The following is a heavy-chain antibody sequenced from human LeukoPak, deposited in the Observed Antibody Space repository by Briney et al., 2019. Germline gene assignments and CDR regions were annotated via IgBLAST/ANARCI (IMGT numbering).Heavy chain of an antibody. J-gene: IGHJ4*02. CDR2: ISGSGGST. CDR1: GFTFSSYA. Sequence: GGSLRLSCAASGFTFSSYAMGLVRQAPGKGLEWVSAISGSGGSTYYADSVKGRFTISRDNSKNTLYLQMNSLRAEDTAVYYCARGPSYSYGFPYYFDYWGQGTLVTVSS. D-gene: IGHD5-18*01. V-gene: IGHV3-23*01. CDR3: ARGPSYSYGFPYYFDY.